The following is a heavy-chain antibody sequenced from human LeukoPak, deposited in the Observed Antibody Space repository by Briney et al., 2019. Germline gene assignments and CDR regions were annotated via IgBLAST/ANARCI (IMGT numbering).Heavy chain of an antibody. Sequence: SVKVSCKASGGTFSSYAISWVRQAPGQGLEWMGGIIPIFGTANYTLKFQGRVTITTDESTSTAYMELSSLRSEDTAVYYCARDRRTVVVPGAFDIWGQGTMVTVSS. CDR2: IIPIFGTA. CDR3: ARDRRTVVVPGAFDI. CDR1: GGTFSSYA. V-gene: IGHV1-69*05. D-gene: IGHD2-21*01. J-gene: IGHJ3*02.